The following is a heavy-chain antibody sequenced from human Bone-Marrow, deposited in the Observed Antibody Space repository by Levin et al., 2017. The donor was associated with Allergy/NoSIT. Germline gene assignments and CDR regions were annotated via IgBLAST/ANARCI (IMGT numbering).Heavy chain of an antibody. D-gene: IGHD3-16*01. CDR3: TRLTRELSRYYYVMDV. Sequence: GSLRLSCTVSGGSINTENYYWGWIRQPPGKGLEWIGSISYRGSYYSPSLRTRLTISVDTSRNQLTLKLRSVTAADTATYFCTRLTRELSRYYYVMDVWGQGTTVSVSS. J-gene: IGHJ6*02. CDR1: GGSINTENYY. CDR2: ISYRGS. V-gene: IGHV4-39*01.